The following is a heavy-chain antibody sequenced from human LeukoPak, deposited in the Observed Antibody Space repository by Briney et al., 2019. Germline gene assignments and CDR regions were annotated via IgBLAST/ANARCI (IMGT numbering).Heavy chain of an antibody. Sequence: GASVKVSCKASGYTFTGYYMHWVRQAPGQGLEWMGWINPNSGGTNYAQKFQGRVTMTRDTSISTAYMELSRLRSDDTVVYYCASLQKYSSGWPLDYWGQGTLVTVSS. CDR2: INPNSGGT. CDR3: ASLQKYSSGWPLDY. J-gene: IGHJ4*02. V-gene: IGHV1-2*02. D-gene: IGHD6-19*01. CDR1: GYTFTGYY.